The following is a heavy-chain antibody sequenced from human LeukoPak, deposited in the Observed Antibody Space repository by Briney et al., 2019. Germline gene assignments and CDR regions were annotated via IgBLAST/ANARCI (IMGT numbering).Heavy chain of an antibody. J-gene: IGHJ4*02. CDR3: ARDPDCSGWSSIEY. Sequence: PGGSLRLPCAASGFTFSRYWMHWVRQAPGKGLVWVSRINSDGRSTNYADSVKGRFTISRDNAKNTLYLQMNSLRAEDTAVYYCARDPDCSGWSSIEYWGQGTLVIVSS. CDR1: GFTFSRYW. D-gene: IGHD6-19*01. CDR2: INSDGRST. V-gene: IGHV3-74*01.